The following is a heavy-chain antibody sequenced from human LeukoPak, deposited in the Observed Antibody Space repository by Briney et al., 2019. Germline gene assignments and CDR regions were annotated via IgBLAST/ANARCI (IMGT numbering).Heavy chain of an antibody. V-gene: IGHV4-34*01. CDR3: AATVRGVIYY. CDR1: GGSFSGYH. J-gene: IGHJ4*02. Sequence: SETLSLTCAVYGGSFSGYHWSWIRQPPGKGPEWIGEINHSGSTNYNPSLKSRVTISVDTSKNQFSLKLSSVTAADTAVYYCAATVRGVIYYWGQGTLVTVSS. CDR2: INHSGST. D-gene: IGHD3-10*01.